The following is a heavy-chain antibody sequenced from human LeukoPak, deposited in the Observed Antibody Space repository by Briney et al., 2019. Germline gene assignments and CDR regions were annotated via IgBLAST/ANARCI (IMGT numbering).Heavy chain of an antibody. J-gene: IGHJ4*02. CDR3: AKRVPWLSYFDY. D-gene: IGHD6-19*01. CDR2: ISTLAGST. V-gene: IGHV3-23*01. CDR1: GFTHRSEA. Sequence: GGSLSLSCAASGFTHRSEAMGSVRQAPGKGLEWVSTISTLAGSTYYADSVKGRFTHSRDNSTNTLYLQMNSLRDEDTAAYYCAKRVPWLSYFDYWGQGILVTVSS.